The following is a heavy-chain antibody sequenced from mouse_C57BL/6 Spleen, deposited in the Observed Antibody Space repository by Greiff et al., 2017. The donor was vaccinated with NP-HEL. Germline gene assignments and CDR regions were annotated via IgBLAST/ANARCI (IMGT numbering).Heavy chain of an antibody. CDR2: IIPINGGT. CDR1: GYTFTDYY. J-gene: IGHJ4*01. D-gene: IGHD3-3*01. V-gene: IGHV1-18*01. CDR3: EGDSHFLAY. Sequence: VQLQQSGPELVKPGASVKLPCKASGYTFTDYYMDWVKQSHGKCLEWIGDIIPINGGTTYNQKFKGKATLTVDKSSSTAYMKLRSLTSEDTAVYNCEGDSHFLAYWGQEPQSPSPQ.